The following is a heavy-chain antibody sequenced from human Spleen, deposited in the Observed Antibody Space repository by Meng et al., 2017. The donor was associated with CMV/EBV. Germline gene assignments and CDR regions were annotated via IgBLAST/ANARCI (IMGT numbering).Heavy chain of an antibody. CDR1: GFTVSSNY. D-gene: IGHD2-2*01. Sequence: GESLKISCAASGFTVSSNYMSWVRQAPGKGLEWVSVIYSGGSTYYADSVKGRFTTSRDNSKNTLYLQMNSLRAEDTAVYYCASRSTYWGQGTLVTVSS. CDR2: IYSGGST. J-gene: IGHJ4*02. CDR3: ASRSTY. V-gene: IGHV3-53*01.